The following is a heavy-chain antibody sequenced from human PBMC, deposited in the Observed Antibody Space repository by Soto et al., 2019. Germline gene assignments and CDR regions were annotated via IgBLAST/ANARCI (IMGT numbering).Heavy chain of an antibody. J-gene: IGHJ4*02. CDR3: ARDSSSWYFFDY. CDR2: IIPLWGST. CDR1: GGTLSSFA. V-gene: IGHV1-69*01. D-gene: IGHD6-13*01. Sequence: QVQLVQSGAEVKKPGSSVKVSCKASGGTLSSFAISWVRQAPGQGLEWIGGIIPLWGSTSYAQKFQGRVTITADESTNTAYMELNGLRSEDKAVYYCARDSSSWYFFDYWGQGTLVTVSS.